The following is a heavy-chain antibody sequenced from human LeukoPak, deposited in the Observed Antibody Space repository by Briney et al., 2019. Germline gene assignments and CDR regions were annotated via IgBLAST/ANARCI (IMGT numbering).Heavy chain of an antibody. V-gene: IGHV3-15*01. CDR2: IKSKTDGGTT. Sequence: GGSLRLSCAASGFIFSNAWMSWVRQAPGKGLEWVGRIKSKTDGGTTDYAAPVKGRFTISRDDSKSTLYLQMNSLRAEDTAVYYCAKSRVYYYDSSGYNWFDPWGQGTLVTVSS. D-gene: IGHD3-22*01. CDR1: GFIFSNAW. CDR3: AKSRVYYYDSSGYNWFDP. J-gene: IGHJ5*02.